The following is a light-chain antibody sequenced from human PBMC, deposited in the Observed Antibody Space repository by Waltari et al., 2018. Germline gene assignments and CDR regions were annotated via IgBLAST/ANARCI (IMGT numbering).Light chain of an antibody. Sequence: NFMLNQPHSVSGSPGETIRISCIGISSGYVHWYQQRPDSSPTTVIYDTNQRPSGVPDRFSGSVDSSSNSASLTISGLTTEDEADYYCQSYDRSKWVFGGGTKLTVL. CDR3: QSYDRSKWV. J-gene: IGLJ3*02. V-gene: IGLV6-57*01. CDR1: SSGY. CDR2: DTN.